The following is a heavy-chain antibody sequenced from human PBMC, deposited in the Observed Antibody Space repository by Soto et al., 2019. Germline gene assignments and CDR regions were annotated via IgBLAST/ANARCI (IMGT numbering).Heavy chain of an antibody. CDR2: IYATGST. CDR1: GASLIGYF. Sequence: AETLSLTCNVSGASLIGYFCIVVCQPPIKGREWIVRIYATGSTDYNPSLKSRITMSEDMSKKQFSLTLRSVTAADTAMDYCGRERTKNFRDRFAPWGRGTLGPVSS. J-gene: IGHJ5*02. V-gene: IGHV4-4*07. D-gene: IGHD1-1*01. CDR3: GRERTKNFRDRFAP.